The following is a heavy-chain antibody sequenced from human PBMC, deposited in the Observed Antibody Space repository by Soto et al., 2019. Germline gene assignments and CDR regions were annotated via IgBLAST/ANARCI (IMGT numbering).Heavy chain of an antibody. CDR1: GGSISSSSYY. CDR2: IYYSGST. CDR3: ATSQKGYNWNYFDH. J-gene: IGHJ4*02. Sequence: SETLSLTCTVSGGSISSSSYYWGWIRQPPGKGLEWIGSIYYSGSTYYNPSLKSRVTISVDTSKNQFSLKLSAVTASDTAVYYCATSQKGYNWNYFDHWGQGALVTVSS. V-gene: IGHV4-39*01. D-gene: IGHD1-1*01.